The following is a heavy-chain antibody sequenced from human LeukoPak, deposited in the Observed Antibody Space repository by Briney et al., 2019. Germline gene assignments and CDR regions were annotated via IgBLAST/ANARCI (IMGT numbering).Heavy chain of an antibody. V-gene: IGHV4-34*01. CDR2: INHSGST. J-gene: IGHJ5*02. CDR1: GGSLSNYY. CDR3: ARGPASGSNSAWFDP. D-gene: IGHD3-10*01. Sequence: SETLSLTCAVYGGSLSNYYWSWIRQPPGKGLEWIGEINHSGSTKYNPSLKSRVTTSVDMSKNQFSLELSSVTASDTAVYYCARGPASGSNSAWFDPWGQGTLVTVSS.